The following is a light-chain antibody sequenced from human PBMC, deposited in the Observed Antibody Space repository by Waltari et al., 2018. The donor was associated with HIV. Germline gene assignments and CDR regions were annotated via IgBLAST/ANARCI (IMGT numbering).Light chain of an antibody. Sequence: QSALTQPASVSGSPGQPITIPCTGTSSAVGSYNVVSWYHQHPGKAPKLMIYEDNKRPSGVSNRFSGSKSGNTASLTISGLQAEDEADYHCCSYTGSTTWVFGGGTKLTVL. J-gene: IGLJ3*02. CDR3: CSYTGSTTWV. CDR1: SSAVGSYNV. CDR2: EDN. V-gene: IGLV2-23*01.